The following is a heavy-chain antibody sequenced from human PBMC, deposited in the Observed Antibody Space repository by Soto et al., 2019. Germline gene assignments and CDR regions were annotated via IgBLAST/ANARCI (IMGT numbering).Heavy chain of an antibody. Sequence: GPTLVNPTQTLTLSCTFSGFSLTAVGMGVGWIRQPPGKALDWLGIIYWDDDKRYSPSLNGRVTFIKDTSKNQVVLTMTNMDPVDTATYYCAHRNSRMFAFDIWGQGTLVTVSS. CDR2: IYWDDDK. CDR3: AHRNSRMFAFDI. V-gene: IGHV2-5*02. CDR1: GFSLTAVGMG. D-gene: IGHD3-10*02. J-gene: IGHJ3*02.